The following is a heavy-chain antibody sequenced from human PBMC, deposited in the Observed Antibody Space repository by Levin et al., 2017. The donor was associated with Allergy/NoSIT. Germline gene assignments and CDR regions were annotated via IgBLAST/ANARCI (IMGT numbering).Heavy chain of an antibody. CDR3: ARFIAAARNYYYGMDV. D-gene: IGHD6-13*01. Sequence: PGGSLRLSCAASGFTFSDFYMSWVRQAPGKGLQWVAYISTGSTYIKYADSVQGRFTISRDNARNSVYLQMNSLRADDTALYYSARFIAAARNYYYGMDVWGEGAAVTVSS. J-gene: IGHJ6*04. CDR1: GFTFSDFY. CDR2: ISTGSTYI. V-gene: IGHV3-11*03.